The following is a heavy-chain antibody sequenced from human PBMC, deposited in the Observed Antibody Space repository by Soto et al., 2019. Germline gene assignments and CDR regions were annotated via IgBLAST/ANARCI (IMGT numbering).Heavy chain of an antibody. CDR3: ARSRGGRSIAARPGHWFDP. J-gene: IGHJ5*02. V-gene: IGHV4-38-2*01. CDR1: GYSISSRYY. Sequence: PSETLSLGCSVSGYSISSRYYWGWIRQTPGKGLEWIGSIYHSGSTYYNPSLKSRVTISVDTSKNQFSLKLSSVTAADTAVYYCARSRGGRSIAARPGHWFDPWGQGTLVNVSS. CDR2: IYHSGST. D-gene: IGHD6-6*01.